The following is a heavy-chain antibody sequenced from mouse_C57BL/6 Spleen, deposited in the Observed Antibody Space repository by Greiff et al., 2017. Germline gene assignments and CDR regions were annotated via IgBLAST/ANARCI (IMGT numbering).Heavy chain of an antibody. CDR2: IDPENGDT. CDR1: GFNIKDDY. D-gene: IGHD2-5*01. V-gene: IGHV14-4*01. Sequence: EVQLQQSGAELVRPGASVKLSCTASGFNIKDDYMHWVKQRPEQGLEWIGWIDPENGDTEYASKFQGKATITADTSSNPAYLQLSSLTSEDTAVYYCTTYSNYGLFAYWGQGTLVTVSA. CDR3: TTYSNYGLFAY. J-gene: IGHJ3*01.